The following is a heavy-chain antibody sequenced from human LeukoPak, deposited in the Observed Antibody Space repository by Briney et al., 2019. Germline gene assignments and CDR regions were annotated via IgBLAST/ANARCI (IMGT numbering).Heavy chain of an antibody. J-gene: IGHJ4*02. V-gene: IGHV3-30-3*01. CDR1: GFTFSSYV. CDR2: ISYDGSNK. CDR3: ARDQVPYYYDSSGPPGY. D-gene: IGHD3-22*01. Sequence: GGSLRLSCAASGFTFSSYVMHWVRQAPGKGLEWVAVISYDGSNKYYADSVKGRFTISRDNSKNTLYLQMNRLRAEDTAVYYCARDQVPYYYDSSGPPGYWGQGTLVTVSS.